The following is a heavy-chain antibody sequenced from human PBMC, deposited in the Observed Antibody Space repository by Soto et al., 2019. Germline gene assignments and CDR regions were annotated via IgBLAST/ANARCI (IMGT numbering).Heavy chain of an antibody. CDR2: IWYDGSNK. V-gene: IGHV3-33*01. J-gene: IGHJ4*02. Sequence: QVQLVESGGGVVQPGRSLRLSCAASGCTFSSYGMHWVRQAPGKGLEWVAVIWYDGSNKYYADSVKGRFTISRDNSKNTLYLQMNSLRAEDTAVYYCAREVSLGNANYFDYWGQGTLVTVSS. D-gene: IGHD3-16*01. CDR1: GCTFSSYG. CDR3: AREVSLGNANYFDY.